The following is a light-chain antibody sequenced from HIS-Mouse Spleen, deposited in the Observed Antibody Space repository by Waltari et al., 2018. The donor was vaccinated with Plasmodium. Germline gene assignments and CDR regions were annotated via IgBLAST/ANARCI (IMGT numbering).Light chain of an antibody. CDR1: QSVRSRY. CDR3: QQYGSSPQIT. J-gene: IGKJ4*01. CDR2: GSS. V-gene: IGKV3-20*01. Sequence: EIVLTQSPGTLSLSPGERATLSCRASQSVRSRYLAWYQQKPGQAPRLLIYGSSSRATGIPDRFSGSGSGTDFTLTSSRLEPEDFAVYYCQQYGSSPQITFGGGTKVEIK.